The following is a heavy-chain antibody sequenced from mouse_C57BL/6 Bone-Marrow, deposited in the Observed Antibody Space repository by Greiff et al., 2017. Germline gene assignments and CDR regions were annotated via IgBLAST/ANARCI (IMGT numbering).Heavy chain of an antibody. CDR1: EYEFPSHD. J-gene: IGHJ4*01. CDR3: ARGGVKDAMDY. CDR2: INSDGGST. Sequence: EVQLVEPGGGLVQPGESLKLSCESNEYEFPSHDMPWVRQTPEKRLELVAAINSDGGSTNYPDTMERRVTISRDNSKKTLYLQMSSLRSEDTALYYCARGGVKDAMDYWGQGTSVTVSS. V-gene: IGHV5-2*01. D-gene: IGHD1-3*01.